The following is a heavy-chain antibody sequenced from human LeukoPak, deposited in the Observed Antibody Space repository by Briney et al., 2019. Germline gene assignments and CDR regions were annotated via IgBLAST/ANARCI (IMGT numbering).Heavy chain of an antibody. D-gene: IGHD2-21*01. V-gene: IGHV1-69*13. Sequence: ASVKVSCKASGGTFSSYAISWVRQAPGQGLEWMGGIIPIFGTANYAQKFQGRVTITADESTSTAYMELSSLRSEDTAVYYCARAAYCGGDYYTFDYWGQGTLVTVSS. CDR1: GGTFSSYA. J-gene: IGHJ4*02. CDR3: ARAAYCGGDYYTFDY. CDR2: IIPIFGTA.